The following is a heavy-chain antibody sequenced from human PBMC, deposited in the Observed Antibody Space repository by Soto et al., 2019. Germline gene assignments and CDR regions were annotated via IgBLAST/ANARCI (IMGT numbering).Heavy chain of an antibody. V-gene: IGHV4-30-4*01. CDR1: GDSISNSDYY. CDR3: ARDGPHYCGFDV. J-gene: IGHJ6*02. CDR2: IDYSGST. Sequence: PSETLSLTCTVSGDSISNSDYYWNWIRQSPGKGLEWIASIDYSGSTYYNPSLKSRVVISADTSKNLFSLKLRSVTAAGTALYFCARDGPHYCGFDVSGPGTT.